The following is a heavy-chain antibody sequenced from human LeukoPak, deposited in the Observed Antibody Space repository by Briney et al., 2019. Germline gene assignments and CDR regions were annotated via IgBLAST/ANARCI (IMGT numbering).Heavy chain of an antibody. J-gene: IGHJ4*02. Sequence: SDTLSLTCAVNGGSFSRYYWSWIRQPPGKGLEWIGEINHSGSTNYNPSLKSRVTISVDTSKNQFSLKLSSVTAADTAVYYCARGSPSWGTVTTVDYWGQGTLVTVSS. CDR2: INHSGST. CDR3: ARGSPSWGTVTTVDY. CDR1: GGSFSRYY. V-gene: IGHV4-34*01. D-gene: IGHD4-17*01.